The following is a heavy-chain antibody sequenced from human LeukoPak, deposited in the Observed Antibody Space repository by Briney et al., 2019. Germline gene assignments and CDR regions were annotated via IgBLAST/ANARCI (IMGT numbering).Heavy chain of an antibody. V-gene: IGHV1-18*01. CDR1: GYTFTSYG. CDR2: ISAYNGTT. J-gene: IGHJ4*02. CDR3: ARDLIETYCGGDCHPTLFDY. D-gene: IGHD2-21*02. Sequence: ASVKVSCKASGYTFTSYGISWVRQAPGQGLEWMGWISAYNGTTNYAQKLQGRVTTTTDTSTSTAYMELRSLRSDDTAVYYCARDLIETYCGGDCHPTLFDYWGQGTLVTVSS.